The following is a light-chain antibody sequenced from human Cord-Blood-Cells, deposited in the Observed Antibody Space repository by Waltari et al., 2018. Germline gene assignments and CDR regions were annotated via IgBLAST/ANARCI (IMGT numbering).Light chain of an antibody. CDR1: KLGVTY. V-gene: IGLV3-1*01. CDR3: QAWDSSTVV. CDR2: QDS. Sequence: SYELTQPPSVSVSPGQTASITCSGDKLGVTYACWYQQKPGQSPVLVIYQDSKRPSGIPGRFAGSNSGKAAALTISGSQAMDEADCYCQAWDSSTVVFGGGTKLTVL. J-gene: IGLJ2*01.